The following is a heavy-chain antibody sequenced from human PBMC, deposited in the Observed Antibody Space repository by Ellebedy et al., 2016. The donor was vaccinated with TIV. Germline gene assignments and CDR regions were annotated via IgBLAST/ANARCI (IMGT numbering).Heavy chain of an antibody. CDR1: GGSVTTYDYF. Sequence: SETLSLTXAVSGGSVTTYDYFWSWIRQSPGKGLEWLGYIYLNGDTNYNPSLGSRVTISIDTSNNLFSLRLSSVTATDTALYYCARVVRVQTFYFDFWGRGTMVTVSS. CDR3: ARVVRVQTFYFDF. J-gene: IGHJ4*02. V-gene: IGHV4-61*03. CDR2: IYLNGDT. D-gene: IGHD3-10*01.